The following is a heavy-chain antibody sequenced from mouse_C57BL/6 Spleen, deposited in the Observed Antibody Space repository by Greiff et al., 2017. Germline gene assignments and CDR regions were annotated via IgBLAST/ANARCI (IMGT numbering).Heavy chain of an antibody. V-gene: IGHV1-9*01. Sequence: VQLQQSGAELMKPGASVKLSCKATGYTFTGYWIEWVKQRPGHGLEWIGEILPGSGSTNYHEKFKGKATFTADTSSNTAYMQLSSLTTEDSAIYYCAKTGATVDYWGQGTTLTVSS. CDR3: AKTGATVDY. CDR1: GYTFTGYW. D-gene: IGHD1-1*01. J-gene: IGHJ2*01. CDR2: ILPGSGST.